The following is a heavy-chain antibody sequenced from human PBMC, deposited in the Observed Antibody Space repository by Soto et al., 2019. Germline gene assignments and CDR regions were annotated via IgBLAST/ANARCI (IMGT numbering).Heavy chain of an antibody. J-gene: IGHJ6*02. CDR2: ISCYNVKT. D-gene: IGHD3-3*01. CDR3: ARDAHPPELRFLEWHNYDYNGMDV. V-gene: IGHV1-18*01. Sequence: VQVVQSGDEVKETGASVRVSCKTSGYSFTAYGISWVRQAPGQGLEWMGWISCYNVKTKYAQKVQGRVTMTTDTTTSTAYMEVRSLRSDDTAIYYCARDAHPPELRFLEWHNYDYNGMDVWGQGTTVTVSS. CDR1: GYSFTAYG.